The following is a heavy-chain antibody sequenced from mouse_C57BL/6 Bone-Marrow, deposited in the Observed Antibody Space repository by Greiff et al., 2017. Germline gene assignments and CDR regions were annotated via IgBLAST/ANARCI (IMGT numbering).Heavy chain of an antibody. J-gene: IGHJ3*01. CDR2: IYPRDGST. D-gene: IGHD2-5*01. Sequence: QVQLKESGPELVKPGASVKLSCKASGYTFTSYDINWVKQRPGQGLEWIGWIYPRDGSTKYNEKFKGKATLTVDPSSSTAYMQLHSLTSEDSTFCCCACDYYSNWFAYWGQGTLVTVSA. V-gene: IGHV1-85*01. CDR1: GYTFTSYD. CDR3: ACDYYSNWFAY.